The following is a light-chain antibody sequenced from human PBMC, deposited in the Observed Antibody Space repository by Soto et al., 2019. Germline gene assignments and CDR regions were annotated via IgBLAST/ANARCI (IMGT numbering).Light chain of an antibody. CDR3: CSYAGRYTLI. Sequence: QSALTQPRSVSGSPGQSVTISCTGTSSDVGAYIYVSWYQQHPGKAPKMMIYDVTKRPSGVPDRFSGSKSGNTASLTISGLRAEDEADYYCCSYAGRYTLILGGGTKLTVL. J-gene: IGLJ2*01. V-gene: IGLV2-11*01. CDR1: SSDVGAYIY. CDR2: DVT.